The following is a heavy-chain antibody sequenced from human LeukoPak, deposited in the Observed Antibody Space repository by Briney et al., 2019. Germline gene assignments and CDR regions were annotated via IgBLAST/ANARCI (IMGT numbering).Heavy chain of an antibody. CDR2: IYYSGST. Sequence: PSETLSLTCTVSGGSISSSSYYWGWIRQPPGKGLEWIGSIYYSGSTYYNPSLKSRVTISVDTSKNQFSLKLSSVTAADTAVYHCATTHTPVQHLDYWGQGTLVIVSS. CDR1: GGSISSSSYY. D-gene: IGHD2-15*01. CDR3: ATTHTPVQHLDY. V-gene: IGHV4-39*01. J-gene: IGHJ4*02.